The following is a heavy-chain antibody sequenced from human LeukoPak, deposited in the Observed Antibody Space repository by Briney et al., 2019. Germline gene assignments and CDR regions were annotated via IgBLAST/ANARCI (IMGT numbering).Heavy chain of an antibody. J-gene: IGHJ4*01. CDR1: GFTLSSYW. CDR2: IKQDGSEK. CDR3: ARDNAYMFDY. Sequence: PGGSLRLSCAASGFTLSSYWMSWVRQAPGKGLEWVANIKQDGSEKYYVDSVKGRFTVSRDNAKNTLYLEMNRLRAEDTAVYYCARDNAYMFDYWGQGTQVTVSS. D-gene: IGHD5-24*01. V-gene: IGHV3-7*01.